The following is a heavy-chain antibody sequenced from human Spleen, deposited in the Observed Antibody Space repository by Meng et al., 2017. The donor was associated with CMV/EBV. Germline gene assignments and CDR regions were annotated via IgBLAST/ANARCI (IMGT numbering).Heavy chain of an antibody. CDR2: INPNSGGT. CDR3: ARAPGYMSP. Sequence: ASVKVSCKASGYTFTGYYMHWVRQAPGQGLEWMGWINPNSGGTDYAQRFQGRVTMTGDTSISTAYMELSRLRSDDTAVYFCARAPGYMSPWGQGTLVTVSS. J-gene: IGHJ5*02. CDR1: GYTFTGYY. V-gene: IGHV1-2*02. D-gene: IGHD5-18*01.